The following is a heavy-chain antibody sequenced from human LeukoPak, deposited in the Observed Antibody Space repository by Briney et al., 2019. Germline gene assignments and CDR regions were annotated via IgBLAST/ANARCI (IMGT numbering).Heavy chain of an antibody. CDR1: GASIYSSDNY. CDR2: ISYSGRT. Sequence: SETLSLTCTVSGASIYSSDNYWAWIRQPPGKGLEFIGNISYSGRTNYNPSLKSRVTISVDTSKNRFSLRLSSVTAADTAVYYCASQGAGTVITDYWGQGILVTVSS. J-gene: IGHJ4*02. CDR3: ASQGAGTVITDY. V-gene: IGHV4-39*01. D-gene: IGHD4-17*01.